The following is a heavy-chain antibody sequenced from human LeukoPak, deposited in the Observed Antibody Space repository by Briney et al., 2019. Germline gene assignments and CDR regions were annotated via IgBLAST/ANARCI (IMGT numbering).Heavy chain of an antibody. D-gene: IGHD2-15*01. CDR2: IYHSGST. CDR3: ARVGTRYCSGGSCYSRYFDY. CDR1: GYSISSGYY. J-gene: IGHJ4*02. Sequence: SETLSLTCTVSGYSISSGYYWGWIRQPPGKGLEWIGSIYHSGSTYYNPSLKSRVTISVDTSKNQFSLKLSSVTAADTAVYYCARVGTRYCSGGSCYSRYFDYWGQGTLVTVSS. V-gene: IGHV4-38-2*02.